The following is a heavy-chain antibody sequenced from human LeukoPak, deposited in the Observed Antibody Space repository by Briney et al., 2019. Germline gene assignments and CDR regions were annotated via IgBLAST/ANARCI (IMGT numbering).Heavy chain of an antibody. CDR2: ISSSGSTI. Sequence: GGSLRLSCAASGFTFSSYEMNRVRQAPGKGLEGVSYISSSGSTIYYADSVKGRFTISRDNAKNSLYLQMNSLRADDTAVYYCARVSSSWYQDWYFDRWGRGTLVTVSS. V-gene: IGHV3-48*03. CDR3: ARVSSSWYQDWYFDR. D-gene: IGHD6-13*01. CDR1: GFTFSSYE. J-gene: IGHJ2*01.